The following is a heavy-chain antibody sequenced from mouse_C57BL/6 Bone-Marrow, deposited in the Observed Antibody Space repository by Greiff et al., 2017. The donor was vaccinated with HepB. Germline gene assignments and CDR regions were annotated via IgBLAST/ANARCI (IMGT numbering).Heavy chain of an antibody. CDR3: ARHYYRYFDV. J-gene: IGHJ1*03. CDR1: GFTFSDYG. V-gene: IGHV5-15*01. CDR2: ISNLAYSI. Sequence: EVQLMESGGGLVQPGGSLKLSCAASGFTFSDYGMAWVRQAPRKGPEWVAFISNLAYSIYYADTVTGRFTISRENAKNTLYLEMSSLRSEDTAMYYCARHYYRYFDVWGTGTTVTVSS.